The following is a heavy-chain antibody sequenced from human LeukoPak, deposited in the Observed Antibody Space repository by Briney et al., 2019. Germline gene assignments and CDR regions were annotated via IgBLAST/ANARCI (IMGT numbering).Heavy chain of an antibody. CDR3: ARGAIFGVTPRGYGMDV. J-gene: IGHJ6*02. Sequence: ASAKVSCKASGYTFTIYDINWVRQAPGQGLEWVGWMNPNNGGTVYARKFQGRVTMTRDTSTGTSYIELNSLRSEDTAVYYCARGAIFGVTPRGYGMDVWGQGTTVTVSS. D-gene: IGHD3-3*01. V-gene: IGHV1-8*01. CDR2: MNPNNGGT. CDR1: GYTFTIYD.